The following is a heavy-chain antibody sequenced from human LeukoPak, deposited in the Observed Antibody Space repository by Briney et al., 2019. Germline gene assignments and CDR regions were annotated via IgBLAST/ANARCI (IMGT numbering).Heavy chain of an antibody. CDR3: ARRGDDYDFWSARQAIHFDY. Sequence: PGRSLRLSCAASGFTFDDYAMHWVRQAPGKGLEWVSYISSSGSTIYYADSVKGRFTISRDNAKNSLYLQMNSLRAEDTAVYYCARRGDDYDFWSARQAIHFDYWGQGTLVTVSS. CDR2: ISSSGSTI. D-gene: IGHD3-3*01. J-gene: IGHJ4*02. V-gene: IGHV3-11*01. CDR1: GFTFDDYA.